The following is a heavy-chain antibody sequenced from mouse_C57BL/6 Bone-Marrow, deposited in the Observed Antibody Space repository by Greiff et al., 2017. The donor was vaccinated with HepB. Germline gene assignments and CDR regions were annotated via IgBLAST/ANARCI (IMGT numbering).Heavy chain of an antibody. J-gene: IGHJ4*01. V-gene: IGHV1-64*01. Sequence: VQLQQSGAELVKPGASVKLSCKASGYTFTSYWMHWVKQRPGQGLEWIGMIHPNSGSTNYNEKFKSKATLTVDKSSSTAYMQLSSLTSEDSAVYYCARLGYGSYYAMDYWGQGTSVTVSS. D-gene: IGHD1-1*01. CDR3: ARLGYGSYYAMDY. CDR2: IHPNSGST. CDR1: GYTFTSYW.